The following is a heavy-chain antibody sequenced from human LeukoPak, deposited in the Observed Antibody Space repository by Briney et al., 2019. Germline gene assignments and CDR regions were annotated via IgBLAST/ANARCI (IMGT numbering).Heavy chain of an antibody. J-gene: IGHJ5*02. Sequence: SETLSLTCAVYGGSFSGYYWSWIRQPPGKGLEWIGYIYYSGSTNYNPSLKSRVTISVDTSKNQFSLKLSSVTAADTAVYYCARGDSGYDYHWFDPWGQGTLVTVSS. V-gene: IGHV4-59*01. CDR3: ARGDSGYDYHWFDP. D-gene: IGHD5-12*01. CDR1: GGSFSGYY. CDR2: IYYSGST.